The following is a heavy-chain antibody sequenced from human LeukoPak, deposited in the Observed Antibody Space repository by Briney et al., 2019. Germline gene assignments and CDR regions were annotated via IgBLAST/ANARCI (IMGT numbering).Heavy chain of an antibody. CDR1: GYSISSGYY. D-gene: IGHD5-18*01. CDR3: ARVPDTSPRFDY. Sequence: SETLSLTCTVSGYSISSGYYWGWIRQPPGKGLEWIGTIYHSGTTYYNPSLKSRVTISLDRSKSQFSLNLDSVTAADTAVYYCARVPDTSPRFDYWGQGTLVTVSS. V-gene: IGHV4-38-2*02. CDR2: IYHSGTT. J-gene: IGHJ4*02.